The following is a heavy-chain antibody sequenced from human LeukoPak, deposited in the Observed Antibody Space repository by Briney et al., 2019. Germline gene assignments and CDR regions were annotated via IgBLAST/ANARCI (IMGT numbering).Heavy chain of an antibody. J-gene: IGHJ4*02. Sequence: PSETLSLTCTVSGGSIRSGSYYWSWIRQSAGKGLEWIGRIYISGSTKYNPSLKSRVTISVDTSKNQFSLKLSSVTAADTAVYYCARDLVDTVMLHLVLFDYWGQGTLVTVSS. CDR3: ARDLVDTVMLHLVLFDY. V-gene: IGHV4-61*02. CDR1: GGSIRSGSYY. CDR2: IYISGST. D-gene: IGHD5-18*01.